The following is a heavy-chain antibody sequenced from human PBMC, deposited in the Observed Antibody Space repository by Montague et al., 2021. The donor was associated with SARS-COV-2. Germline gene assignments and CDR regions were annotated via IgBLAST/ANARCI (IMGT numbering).Heavy chain of an antibody. CDR1: GXSIDSFY. CDR2: IFHSGRT. Sequence: SETLSLTCTVSGXSIDSFYWSWIRRPPGKGLEWIGCIFHSGRTYYNPSLRSRVSMSVDTSKNQVSLRLSSLTAADTAVYYCARGGYYDNTGYYSDYYYNMDVWGQGTTVTVSS. V-gene: IGHV4-59*01. D-gene: IGHD3-22*01. CDR3: ARGGYYDNTGYYSDYYYNMDV. J-gene: IGHJ6*02.